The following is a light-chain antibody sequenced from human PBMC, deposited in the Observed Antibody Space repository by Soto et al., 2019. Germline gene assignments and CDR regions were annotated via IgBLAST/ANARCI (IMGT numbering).Light chain of an antibody. CDR3: LSYYTYMSSPPHV. CDR1: SSNIGAGHD. V-gene: IGLV1-40*01. J-gene: IGLJ1*01. CDR2: GDS. Sequence: QSVLTQPPSVSGAPGQRVTISCTGSSSNIGAGHDVHWYQQLPGTAPKLLIYGDSNRPSGVPDRFSGSKSGASASLAITGLQPEHYSYYHSLSYYTYMSSPPHVFSTGTKVTVL.